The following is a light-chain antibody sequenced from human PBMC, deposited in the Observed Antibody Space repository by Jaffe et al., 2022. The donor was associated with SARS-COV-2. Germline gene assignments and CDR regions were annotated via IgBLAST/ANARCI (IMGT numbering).Light chain of an antibody. CDR3: SSYTSSSTAEV. CDR1: SSDVGGYNY. V-gene: IGLV2-14*01. CDR2: EVS. Sequence: QSALTQPASVSGSPGQSITISCTGTSSDVGGYNYVSWYQQHPGKAPKLMIYEVSNRPSGVPDRFSGSKSGNTASLTISGLQAEDEADYYCSSYTSSSTAEVFGTGTKVTVL. J-gene: IGLJ1*01.